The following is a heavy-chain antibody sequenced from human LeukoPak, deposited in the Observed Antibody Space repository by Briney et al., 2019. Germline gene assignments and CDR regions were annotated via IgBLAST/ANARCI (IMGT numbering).Heavy chain of an antibody. CDR1: GFSLSTSGVG. CDR2: IYGDDDK. Sequence: SGPTLVNPTQTLTLTCTFSGFSLSTSGVGAGWIRQPPGKALEWLALIYGDDDKRYSPDLKSSLTITKDTSKNQVVLTMANTDPVDTGTYYCAYRKSSSWFFWGQGTLVTVSS. D-gene: IGHD6-13*01. CDR3: AYRKSSSWFF. V-gene: IGHV2-5*02. J-gene: IGHJ4*02.